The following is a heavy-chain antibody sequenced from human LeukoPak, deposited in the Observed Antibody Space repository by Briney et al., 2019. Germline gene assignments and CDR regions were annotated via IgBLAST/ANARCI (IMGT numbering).Heavy chain of an antibody. Sequence: GGSLRLSCAASGFTFSSYAMHWVRQAPGKGLEWVAVISYDGSNKYYAVSVKGRFTISRDNSKNTLYLQMNSLRAEDTAVYYCARDSRGYYDFWSGDDAFDIWGQGTMVTVSS. J-gene: IGHJ3*02. CDR2: ISYDGSNK. CDR3: ARDSRGYYDFWSGDDAFDI. CDR1: GFTFSSYA. D-gene: IGHD3-3*01. V-gene: IGHV3-30-3*01.